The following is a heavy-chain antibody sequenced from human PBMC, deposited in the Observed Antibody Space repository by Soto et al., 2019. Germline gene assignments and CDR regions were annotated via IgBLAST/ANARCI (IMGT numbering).Heavy chain of an antibody. CDR2: IIPIFGTA. J-gene: IGHJ6*02. CDR1: GGTFSSYA. CDR3: ARDPLAYCGRDCPEDYYYGMDV. D-gene: IGHD2-21*02. Sequence: QVQLVQSGAEVKKPGSSVKVSCKASGGTFSSYAISWVRQAPGQGLEWMGGIIPIFGTANYAQKFQGRVTITADETTRTAYMELSSLRSEDTAVYYCARDPLAYCGRDCPEDYYYGMDVWGQGTTVTVSS. V-gene: IGHV1-69*01.